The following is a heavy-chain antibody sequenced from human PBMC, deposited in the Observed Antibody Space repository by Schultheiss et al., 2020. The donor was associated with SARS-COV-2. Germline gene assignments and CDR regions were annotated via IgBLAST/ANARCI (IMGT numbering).Heavy chain of an antibody. V-gene: IGHV4-59*01. CDR2: IYYSGST. D-gene: IGHD2-2*02. Sequence: SETLSLTCTVSGGSISSYYWSWIRQPAGKGLEWIGYIYYSGSTNYNPSLKSRVTISVDTSKNQFSLKLSSVTAADTAVYYCAGSVVPAAIGEGYFDYWGQGTLVTVSS. CDR3: AGSVVPAAIGEGYFDY. CDR1: GGSISSYY. J-gene: IGHJ4*02.